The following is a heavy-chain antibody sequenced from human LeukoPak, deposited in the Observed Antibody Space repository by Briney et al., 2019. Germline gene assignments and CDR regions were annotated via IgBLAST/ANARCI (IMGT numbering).Heavy chain of an antibody. CDR1: GFTFSSYR. CDR2: IKQDGSEK. D-gene: IGHD1-26*01. CDR3: AREGSGSYPAFGY. Sequence: GGSLRLSCAASGFTFSSYRMSWVRQAPGKGLEWVANIKQDGSEKYYVDSVKGRFTISRDNAKNSLYLQMNSLRAEDTAVYYCAREGSGSYPAFGYWGQGTLVTVSS. J-gene: IGHJ4*02. V-gene: IGHV3-7*01.